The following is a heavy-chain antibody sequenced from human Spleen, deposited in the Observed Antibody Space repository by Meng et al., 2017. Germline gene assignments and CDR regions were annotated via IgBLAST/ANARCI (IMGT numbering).Heavy chain of an antibody. D-gene: IGHD3-10*01. CDR2: ISYDGSKK. J-gene: IGHJ4*02. V-gene: IGHV3-30*03. CDR1: GFTFSSYG. Sequence: VQVLESGGGVVQPGRSLRLPCAASGFTFSSYGMHWVSQASGKGLEWVAVISYDGSKKYYADSVKGRFTISRDNSKNTLYLQMNSLRAEDTAVYYCAPRGGDWGQGTLVTVSS. CDR3: APRGGD.